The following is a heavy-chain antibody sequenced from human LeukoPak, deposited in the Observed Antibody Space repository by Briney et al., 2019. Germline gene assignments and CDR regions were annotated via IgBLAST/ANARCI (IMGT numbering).Heavy chain of an antibody. CDR2: INPNSCGT. Sequence: SAVKVSCKASGYTFTGYYMHLLGQAPGQGLEWMGWINPNSCGTNYSQKFQVRVTMTMHTSITTAYMELSSLRSDDTAVYYCARALLYGSGSYAVFETWGQGTLVSVPS. CDR1: GYTFTGYY. CDR3: ARALLYGSGSYAVFET. J-gene: IGHJ5*02. V-gene: IGHV1-2*02. D-gene: IGHD3-10*01.